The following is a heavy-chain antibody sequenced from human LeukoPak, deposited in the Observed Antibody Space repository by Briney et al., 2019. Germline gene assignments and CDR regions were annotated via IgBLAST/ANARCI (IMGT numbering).Heavy chain of an antibody. CDR1: GGSISSGNYY. J-gene: IGHJ6*03. CDR3: ARDSRFHSSSWYGGYYYYMDV. D-gene: IGHD6-13*01. Sequence: PSQTLSLTCTVSGGSISSGNYYWSWIRQPAGKGLEWIGRIYTSGSTNYNPSLKSRVTMSVDTSKNQFSLKLSSVTAEDTAVYYCARDSRFHSSSWYGGYYYYMDVWGKGTTVTISS. V-gene: IGHV4-61*02. CDR2: IYTSGST.